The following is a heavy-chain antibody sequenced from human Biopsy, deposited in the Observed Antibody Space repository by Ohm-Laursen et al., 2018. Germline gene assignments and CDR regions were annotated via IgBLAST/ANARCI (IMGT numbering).Heavy chain of an antibody. CDR3: ARDGAAGYGLDV. CDR2: IWYDGSRQ. J-gene: IGHJ6*02. D-gene: IGHD6-25*01. V-gene: IGHV3-33*01. CDR1: GFTFSSYG. Sequence: SLRLSCSAPGFTFSSYGMHWVRQAPGKGLEWVAVIWYDGSRQYYADSVKGRFTISRDNSKNTLYLQMNSLRAEDTAVYYCARDGAAGYGLDVWGLGTTVTVSS.